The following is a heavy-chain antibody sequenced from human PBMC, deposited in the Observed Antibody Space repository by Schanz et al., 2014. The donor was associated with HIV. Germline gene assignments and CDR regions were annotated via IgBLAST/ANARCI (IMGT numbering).Heavy chain of an antibody. D-gene: IGHD1-20*01. J-gene: IGHJ6*02. V-gene: IGHV3-33*01. CDR3: ARGEAITYYYHYYGMDV. Sequence: VQLLESGGGVVQPGRSLRLSCAASGFTFSSYGMHWVRQAQGKGPEWVAVIWYDGSHTYYADSVKGRFTISRDNSKKTLYLQMNSLRAEDTAVYYCARGEAITYYYHYYGMDVWGQGTTVTVSS. CDR2: IWYDGSHT. CDR1: GFTFSSYG.